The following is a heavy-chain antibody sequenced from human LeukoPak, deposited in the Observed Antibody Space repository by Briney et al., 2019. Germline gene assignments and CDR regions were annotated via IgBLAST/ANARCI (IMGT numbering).Heavy chain of an antibody. D-gene: IGHD3-22*01. J-gene: IGHJ4*02. V-gene: IGHV1-69*05. CDR2: SIPIFGTA. CDR1: GCTFSSYA. CDR3: ARVFYDISGYYIDY. Sequence: SVKVSCKATGCTFSSYAISWVRQPPGQGLEWMGGSIPIFGTAKYAQRFQGRVTITTDESTSTAYMELSSLRSEATAVYYCARVFYDISGYYIDYWGQGTLVTVSS.